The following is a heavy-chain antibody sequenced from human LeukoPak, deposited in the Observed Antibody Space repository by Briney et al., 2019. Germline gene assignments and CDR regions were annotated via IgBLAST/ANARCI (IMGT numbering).Heavy chain of an antibody. CDR1: GYTFTSYG. D-gene: IGHD5-18*01. V-gene: IGHV1-69*13. J-gene: IGHJ5*01. CDR3: ASTVDTAMDS. Sequence: ASVKVSSKASGYTFTSYGISWVRQAPGQGLEWMGGIIPIFGTANYAQKFQGRVTITADESTSTAYMELSSLRSEDTAVYYCASTVDTAMDSWGQGTLVTVS. CDR2: IIPIFGTA.